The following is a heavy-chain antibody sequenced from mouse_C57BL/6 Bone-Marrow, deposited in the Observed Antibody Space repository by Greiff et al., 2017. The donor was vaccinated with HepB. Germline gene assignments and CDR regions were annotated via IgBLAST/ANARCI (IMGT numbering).Heavy chain of an antibody. CDR3: TTPFAY. CDR2: IDPETGGT. J-gene: IGHJ3*01. V-gene: IGHV1-15*01. CDR1: GYTFTDYE. Sequence: QVQLQQSGAELVRPGASVTLSCTASGYTFTDYEMHWVKQTPVHGLEWIGAIDPETGGTAYNQKFKGKAILTADKYSSTAYMELRLLTSGDSAVYYCTTPFAYWGRGTLVTVSA.